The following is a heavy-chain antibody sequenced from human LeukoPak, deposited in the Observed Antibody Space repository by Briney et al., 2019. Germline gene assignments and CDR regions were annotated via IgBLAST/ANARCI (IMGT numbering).Heavy chain of an antibody. V-gene: IGHV1-24*01. CDR2: FDPEDGET. Sequence: ASVKVSCKASGYTFTSYGISWVRQAPGKGLEWMGGFDPEDGETIYAQKFQGRVTMTEDTSTDTAYMELSSLRSEDTAVYYCATGYGVVSASLTLDYWGQGTLVTVSS. CDR3: ATGYGVVSASLTLDY. D-gene: IGHD3-10*01. CDR1: GYTFTSYG. J-gene: IGHJ4*02.